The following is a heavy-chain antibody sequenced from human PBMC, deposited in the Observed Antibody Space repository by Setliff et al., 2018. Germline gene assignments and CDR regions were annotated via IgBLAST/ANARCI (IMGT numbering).Heavy chain of an antibody. D-gene: IGHD3-3*01. CDR2: MNPNSGNT. J-gene: IGHJ6*02. CDR3: ARGRERDYNFWSGYYTYYYYGMDV. V-gene: IGHV1-8*02. Sequence: ASVKVSCKASGYTFTSYDINWVRQATGQGLEWMGWMNPNSGNTGYAQKFPGRVTMTRNTSISTAYMELSSLRSEDTAVYYCARGRERDYNFWSGYYTYYYYGMDVWGQGTTVTVSS. CDR1: GYTFTSYD.